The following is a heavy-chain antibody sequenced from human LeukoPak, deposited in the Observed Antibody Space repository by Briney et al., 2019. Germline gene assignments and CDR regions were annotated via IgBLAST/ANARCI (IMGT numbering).Heavy chain of an antibody. CDR3: TTESRFLEWFVAMDV. CDR2: IKSETDGGTT. CDR1: GFTFSSAW. J-gene: IGHJ6*03. V-gene: IGHV3-15*01. Sequence: PGGSLRLSCAASGFTFSSAWMSWVRQAPGKGLEWVGRIKSETDGGTTDYAAPVKGIFTISRDDSKSTLYLQMNSLKTEDTAVYYCTTESRFLEWFVAMDVWGKGTTVTVSS. D-gene: IGHD3-3*01.